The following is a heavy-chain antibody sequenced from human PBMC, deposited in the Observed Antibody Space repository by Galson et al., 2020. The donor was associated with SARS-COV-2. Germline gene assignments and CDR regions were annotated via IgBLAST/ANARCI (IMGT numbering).Heavy chain of an antibody. CDR3: ARPGGVMVNARWWYFDS. J-gene: IGHJ4*02. Sequence: GGSLRLSCAASGFTFSSYWMSWVRQAPGKGLEWVANIRQDGSEKYYVDSVKGRFTISRDNAKNSLYLQMNSLRAEDTAVYYCARPGGVMVNARWWYFDSWGQGTLVTVSS. V-gene: IGHV3-7*03. CDR2: IRQDGSEK. D-gene: IGHD3-16*01. CDR1: GFTFSSYW.